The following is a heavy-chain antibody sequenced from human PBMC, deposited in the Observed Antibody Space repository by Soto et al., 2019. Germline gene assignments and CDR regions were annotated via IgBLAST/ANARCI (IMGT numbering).Heavy chain of an antibody. CDR1: GGSFSGYY. D-gene: IGHD3-3*01. J-gene: IGHJ4*02. V-gene: IGHV4-34*01. CDR3: ARGPNPRVVTFEY. Sequence: SETLSLTCAVYGGSFSGYYWIWIRQPPGKGLEWIGEINHSGSTNYNPSLKSRVTISVDTSKNQFSLKLSSVTAADTAVYYCARGPNPRVVTFEYWGQGTLVTVSS. CDR2: INHSGST.